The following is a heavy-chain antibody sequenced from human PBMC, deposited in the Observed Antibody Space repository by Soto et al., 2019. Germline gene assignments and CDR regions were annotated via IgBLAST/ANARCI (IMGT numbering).Heavy chain of an antibody. Sequence: PSETLYLTRTVSCDSVSSHYRSWIRQPAGKGLEWLGRLYNDERTNYNPSLKSRVTMSMDTSKNQFSLKLTSVTAADSAVYFCAREPLAHSYFDFWGQGFLVTVSS. CDR2: LYNDERT. CDR3: AREPLAHSYFDF. V-gene: IGHV4-4*07. CDR1: CDSVSSHY. J-gene: IGHJ4*02.